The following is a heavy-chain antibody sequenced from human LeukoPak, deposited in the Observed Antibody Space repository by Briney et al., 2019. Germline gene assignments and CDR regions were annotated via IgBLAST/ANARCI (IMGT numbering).Heavy chain of an antibody. D-gene: IGHD3-10*01. J-gene: IGHJ4*02. Sequence: ASVKVSCKASGYTFTGYYMHWVRQAPGQGLEWMGWINPNSGGTNYAQKFQGRVTMTRDTSISTAYMELSRLRSDDTAVYYCARSGFDWFGELLLYYFDYWGQGTLVTVSS. CDR2: INPNSGGT. CDR3: ARSGFDWFGELLLYYFDY. V-gene: IGHV1-2*02. CDR1: GYTFTGYY.